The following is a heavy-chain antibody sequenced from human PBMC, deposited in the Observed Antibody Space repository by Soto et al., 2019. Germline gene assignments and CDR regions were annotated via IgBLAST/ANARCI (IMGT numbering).Heavy chain of an antibody. Sequence: PSETLSLTCTVSGGSISSSSYYWGWIRQPPGKGLAWIGSIYYSGSTYYNPSLKSRVTISVDTSKNQFSLKLSSVTAADTAVYYCARHRLGYCISTSCYGNWFDPWGQGTLVTVS. D-gene: IGHD2-2*01. CDR1: GGSISSSSYY. CDR3: ARHRLGYCISTSCYGNWFDP. CDR2: IYYSGST. J-gene: IGHJ5*02. V-gene: IGHV4-39*01.